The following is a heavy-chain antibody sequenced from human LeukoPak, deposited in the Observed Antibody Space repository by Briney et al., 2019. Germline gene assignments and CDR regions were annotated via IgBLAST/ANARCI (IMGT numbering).Heavy chain of an antibody. CDR2: IIPIFGTA. CDR3: ATLPEGDHAFDI. CDR1: GGTFSSYA. D-gene: IGHD2-21*01. J-gene: IGHJ3*02. V-gene: IGHV1-69*05. Sequence: EASVKVSCKASGGTFSSYAISWVRQAPGQGLEWMGRIIPIFGTANYAQKFQGRVTITTDESTSTAYMELSSLRSEDTAVYYCATLPEGDHAFDIWGQGTMVTVSS.